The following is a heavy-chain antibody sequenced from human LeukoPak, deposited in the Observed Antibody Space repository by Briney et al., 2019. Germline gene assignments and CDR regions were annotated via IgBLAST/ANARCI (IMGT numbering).Heavy chain of an antibody. J-gene: IGHJ4*02. D-gene: IGHD3-16*02. CDR2: IIPIFGTA. Sequence: WASVKVSCKASGGTISSYAISWVRQAPGQGLEWMGRIIPIFGTANYAQKFQGRVTITTDESTSTAYMELSSLRSEDTAVYYCAREDMITFGGVIDWGQGTLVTVSS. V-gene: IGHV1-69*05. CDR3: AREDMITFGGVID. CDR1: GGTISSYA.